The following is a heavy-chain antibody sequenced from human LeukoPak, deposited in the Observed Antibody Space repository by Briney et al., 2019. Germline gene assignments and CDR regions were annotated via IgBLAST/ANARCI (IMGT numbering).Heavy chain of an antibody. Sequence: GGSLRLSCAASGFTLSNAWMHWVRQAPGKGPVWVSRINSDGTSTSYANSVKGRFTISRDDSKNTLHLQMNNLRAEDTAVYYCARGPSSNWSGLDFWGQGTLLTVSS. J-gene: IGHJ4*02. V-gene: IGHV3-74*01. CDR3: ARGPSSNWSGLDF. D-gene: IGHD6-13*01. CDR1: GFTLSNAW. CDR2: INSDGTST.